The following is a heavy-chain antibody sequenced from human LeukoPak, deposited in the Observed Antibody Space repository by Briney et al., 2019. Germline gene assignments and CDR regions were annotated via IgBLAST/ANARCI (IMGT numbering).Heavy chain of an antibody. CDR2: IKPKTDGGTT. Sequence: GSLRLSCAASGFTFSNAYMNWVRQAPGKGLEWVGRIKPKTDGGTTEYAAPVKDRFSISRDDSKSMMYLQMNSLKTEDTAVYYCITPLPYSAQGGQGTLVTVSS. J-gene: IGHJ4*02. CDR3: ITPLPYSAQ. D-gene: IGHD2-21*01. V-gene: IGHV3-15*07. CDR1: GFTFSNAY.